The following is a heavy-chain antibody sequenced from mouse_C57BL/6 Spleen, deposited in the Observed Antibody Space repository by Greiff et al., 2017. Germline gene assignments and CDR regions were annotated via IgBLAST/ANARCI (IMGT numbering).Heavy chain of an antibody. CDR1: GYTFTDYY. Sequence: QVQLQQSGAELVRPGASVKLSCKASGYTFTDYYINWVKQRPGQGLEWIARIYPGSGNTYYNEKFKGKATLTAEKSSSTAYMQLSSLTSDDSAVYFCARYYYGSSLYYYAMDDWGQGTSVTVSS. CDR3: ARYYYGSSLYYYAMDD. CDR2: IYPGSGNT. V-gene: IGHV1-76*01. D-gene: IGHD1-1*01. J-gene: IGHJ4*01.